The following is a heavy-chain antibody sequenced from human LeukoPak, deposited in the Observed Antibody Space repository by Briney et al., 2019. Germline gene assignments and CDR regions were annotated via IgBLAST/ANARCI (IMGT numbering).Heavy chain of an antibody. CDR3: ARHQGWLQWEY. D-gene: IGHD5-24*01. Sequence: PSETLSLTCTVSGGSISSGSYYWSWIRQPAGKGLEWIGRIYTSGSTNYNPSLKSRLTMSIDTSKNQFSLKLTSVTAADTGVYYCARHQGWLQWEYWGQGTLVIVSS. V-gene: IGHV4-61*02. J-gene: IGHJ4*02. CDR2: IYTSGST. CDR1: GGSISSGSYY.